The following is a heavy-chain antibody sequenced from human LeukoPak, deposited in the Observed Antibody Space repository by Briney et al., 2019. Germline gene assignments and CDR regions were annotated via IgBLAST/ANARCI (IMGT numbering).Heavy chain of an antibody. CDR3: ATPLDYYDRSGYHQGGD. V-gene: IGHV3-23*01. J-gene: IGHJ4*02. Sequence: GGSLRLSCAASEFIFSSYAMSWVRQAPGKGLEWVSTISGSDGNTYYAGSVKGRFTISRDNAKNSLYLQMNSLRAEDTAVYYCATPLDYYDRSGYHQGGDWGQGTLVTVSS. D-gene: IGHD3-22*01. CDR2: ISGSDGNT. CDR1: EFIFSSYA.